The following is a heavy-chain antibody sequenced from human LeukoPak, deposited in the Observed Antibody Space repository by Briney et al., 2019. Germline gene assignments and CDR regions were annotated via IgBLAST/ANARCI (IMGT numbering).Heavy chain of an antibody. J-gene: IGHJ4*02. CDR1: GFTFSSIA. CDR3: AKDLGRYRNNFFDY. Sequence: AGTLTLSCAASGFTFSSIAMSWVRQGPDQGLEWVSTISGSGGGTYYEDSVKVRFTISRDDTKNTLYLQMNSLRADDTAVYYCAKDLGRYRNNFFDYWGQGNLVTVSS. D-gene: IGHD1-26*01. CDR2: ISGSGGGT. V-gene: IGHV3-23*01.